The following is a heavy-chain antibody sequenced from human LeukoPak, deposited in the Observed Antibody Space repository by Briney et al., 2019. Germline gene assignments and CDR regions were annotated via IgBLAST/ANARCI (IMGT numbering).Heavy chain of an antibody. J-gene: IGHJ4*02. Sequence: PGRSLRLSCAASGFTFSSYGMHWVRQAPGKGLGWVAVISYDGSNKYYADSVKGRFTISRDNSKNTLYLQMNSLRAEDTAVYYCTRDHKGGNFPDYFDYWGQGTLVTVSS. D-gene: IGHD2-21*02. CDR1: GFTFSSYG. CDR2: ISYDGSNK. V-gene: IGHV3-30*03. CDR3: TRDHKGGNFPDYFDY.